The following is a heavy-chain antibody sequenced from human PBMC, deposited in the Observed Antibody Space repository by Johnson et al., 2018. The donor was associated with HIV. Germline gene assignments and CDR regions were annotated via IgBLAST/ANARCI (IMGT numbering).Heavy chain of an antibody. J-gene: IGHJ3*02. CDR2: ISGGEDDT. V-gene: IGHV3-23*04. CDR1: GFSFIDYA. Sequence: VQLVESGGGLVRPGGSLRLSCVASGFSFIDYAMIWVGQAPGKGLEWVSFISGGEDDTYYADSVKGRFTISRDNSKTTLYLQMNSLRDEDTAVYYCANSLLLDAFNIWGQGTMVTVSS. CDR3: ANSLLLDAFNI.